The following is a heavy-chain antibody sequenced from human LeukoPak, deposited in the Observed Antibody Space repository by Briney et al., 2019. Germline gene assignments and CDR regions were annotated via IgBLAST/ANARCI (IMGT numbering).Heavy chain of an antibody. CDR2: TNPNSGGT. D-gene: IGHD6-6*01. Sequence: ASVKVSCKTSGYTFTDYYMHWVRQAPGQGLEWMGWTNPNSGGTNYAQKFQGRVTMSRDTSIRTAYMELTRLRSDDTANYYCARVALRSSSPYYYYGMDVWGQGTTVTVSS. CDR1: GYTFTDYY. V-gene: IGHV1-2*02. J-gene: IGHJ6*02. CDR3: ARVALRSSSPYYYYGMDV.